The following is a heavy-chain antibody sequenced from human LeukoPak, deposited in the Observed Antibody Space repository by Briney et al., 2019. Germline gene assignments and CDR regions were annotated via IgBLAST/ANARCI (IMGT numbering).Heavy chain of an antibody. V-gene: IGHV3-30*04. CDR3: ARRLVAAAGYYYGMDV. CDR1: GFTFSSYA. Sequence: PGRSLRLSCAASGFTFSSYAMHWVRQAPGKGLEWVAVISYDGSNKYYADSVKGRFTISRDNSKNTLYLQMNSLRAEDTAVYYCARRLVAAAGYYYGMDVWGQGTTVTVSS. CDR2: ISYDGSNK. D-gene: IGHD6-13*01. J-gene: IGHJ6*02.